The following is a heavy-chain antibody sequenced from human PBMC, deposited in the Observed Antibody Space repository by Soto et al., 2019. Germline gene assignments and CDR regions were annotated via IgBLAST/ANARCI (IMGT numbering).Heavy chain of an antibody. CDR2: ISGSGGST. CDR1: GFTFSSYA. CDR3: AKDPYGGNSPDYYGMDV. V-gene: IGHV3-23*01. Sequence: PGGSLRLSCAASGFTFSSYAMSWVRQAPGKGLEWVSAISGSGGSTYYADSVKGRFTISRDNSKNTLYLQMNSLRAEDTAVYYCAKDPYGGNSPDYYGMDVWGQGTTVTVSS. D-gene: IGHD4-17*01. J-gene: IGHJ6*02.